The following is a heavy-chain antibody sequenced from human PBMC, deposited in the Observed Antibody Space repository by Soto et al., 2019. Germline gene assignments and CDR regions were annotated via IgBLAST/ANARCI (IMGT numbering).Heavy chain of an antibody. CDR2: TYHSGST. V-gene: IGHV4-30-2*01. CDR1: AGAINSGGSA. Sequence: PSDTLSLTGAVSAGAINSGGSAGSWIRQPPGKGLECIGYTYHSGSTYYNPSLQSRVTISVDRSKNQFSLKLSSVTAADTAVYYCARGPPLGFWGQGTLVTVS. CDR3: ARGPPLGF. J-gene: IGHJ4*02.